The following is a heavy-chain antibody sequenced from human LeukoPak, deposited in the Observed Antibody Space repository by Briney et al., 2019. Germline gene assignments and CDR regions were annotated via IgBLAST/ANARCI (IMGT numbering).Heavy chain of an antibody. Sequence: GGSLRLSCAASGFTFSSYAMSWVRQAPGKGLEWVSAISGSGGSTYYADSVKGRFTISRDNSKNTLYLQMNSLRAEDTALYYCAKGDIVVEPAAITGSELRFAPWERGPLVTVS. CDR1: GFTFSSYA. CDR3: AKGDIVVEPAAITGSELRFAP. D-gene: IGHD2-2*01. CDR2: ISGSGGST. J-gene: IGHJ5*02. V-gene: IGHV3-23*01.